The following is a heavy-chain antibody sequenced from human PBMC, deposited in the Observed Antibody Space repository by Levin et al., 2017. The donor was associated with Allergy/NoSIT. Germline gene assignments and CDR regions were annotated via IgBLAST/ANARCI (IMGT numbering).Heavy chain of an antibody. Sequence: SETLSLTCTVSGGSISSGSYYWSWIRQPAGKGLEWIGRIYTSGSTNYNPSLKSRVTISVDTSKNQFSLKLSSVTAADTAVYYCARGYCSGGSCYLDYWGQGTLVTVSS. CDR2: IYTSGST. D-gene: IGHD2-15*01. V-gene: IGHV4-61*02. CDR1: GGSISSGSYY. CDR3: ARGYCSGGSCYLDY. J-gene: IGHJ4*02.